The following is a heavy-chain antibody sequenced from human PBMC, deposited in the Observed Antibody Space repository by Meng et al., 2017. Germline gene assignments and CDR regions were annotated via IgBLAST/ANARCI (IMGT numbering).Heavy chain of an antibody. V-gene: IGHV3-7*01. CDR3: ARDRGAYYYDSSGYYWTA. CDR1: GFTFSSYW. CDR2: IKQDGSEK. D-gene: IGHD3-22*01. J-gene: IGHJ4*02. Sequence: SLKISCAASGFTFSSYWMSWVRQAPGKGLEWVANIKQDGSEKYYVDSVKGRFTISRDNAKNSLYLQMNSLRAEDTAVYYCARDRGAYYYDSSGYYWTAWGQGTLVTVSS.